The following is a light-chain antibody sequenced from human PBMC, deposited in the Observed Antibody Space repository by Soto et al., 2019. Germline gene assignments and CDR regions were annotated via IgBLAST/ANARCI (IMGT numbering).Light chain of an antibody. CDR3: QSYDRSLSGSWV. CDR2: RNT. Sequence: QSVLTQPPSVSGAPGQKVTISCTGSSSNIGAAFDVNWYQQLPGTAPKLLIYRNTNRPSGVPDRFSGSKSGASASLAITGLQAEDEGDYYCQSYDRSLSGSWVFGGGTQLTVL. CDR1: SSNIGAAFD. V-gene: IGLV1-40*01. J-gene: IGLJ3*02.